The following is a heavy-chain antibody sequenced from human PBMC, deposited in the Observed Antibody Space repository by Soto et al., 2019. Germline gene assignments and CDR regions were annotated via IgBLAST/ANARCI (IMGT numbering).Heavy chain of an antibody. V-gene: IGHV3-21*01. Sequence: GGSLRLSCAASGFTFSSYSMNWVRQAPGKGLEWVSSISSSSYIYYADSVKGRFTISRDNAKNSLYLQMNSLRAEDTAVYYCARDYSGAAAPYYFDYWGQGTLVTVSS. CDR1: GFTFSSYS. J-gene: IGHJ4*02. D-gene: IGHD6-6*01. CDR3: ARDYSGAAAPYYFDY. CDR2: ISSSSYI.